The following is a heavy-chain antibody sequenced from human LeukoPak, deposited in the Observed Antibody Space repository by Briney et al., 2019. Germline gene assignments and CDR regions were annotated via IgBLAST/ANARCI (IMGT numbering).Heavy chain of an antibody. D-gene: IGHD1-26*01. CDR2: IKGDGSSI. Sequence: QSGGSLRLSCAASGFTFSSHWMHWVRQTPGKGLVWVSRIKGDGSSISHADSVKGRFTISRDNAKNTLDLQMNNLRVEDTAVYYCVRDGVGAPPFDYWGEGVLVTVSS. CDR1: GFTFSSHW. J-gene: IGHJ4*02. CDR3: VRDGVGAPPFDY. V-gene: IGHV3-74*01.